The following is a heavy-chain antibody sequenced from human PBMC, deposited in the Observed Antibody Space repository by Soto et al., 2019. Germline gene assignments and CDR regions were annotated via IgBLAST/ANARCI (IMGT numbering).Heavy chain of an antibody. CDR1: GGSFSGYY. J-gene: IGHJ4*02. CDR2: INHSGST. Sequence: PSETLSLTCAVYGGSFSGYYWSWIRQPPGKGLEWIGEINHSGSTNYNPSLKSRVTISVDTSKNQFSLKLSSVTAADTAVYYCARGLVDTAMVTFAYYFDYWGQGTLVTV. D-gene: IGHD5-18*01. V-gene: IGHV4-34*01. CDR3: ARGLVDTAMVTFAYYFDY.